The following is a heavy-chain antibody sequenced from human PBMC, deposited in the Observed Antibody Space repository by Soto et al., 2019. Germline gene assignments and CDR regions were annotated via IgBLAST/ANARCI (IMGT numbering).Heavy chain of an antibody. D-gene: IGHD2-21*02. CDR3: ARDTYCGGDCYSGYFDY. V-gene: IGHV1-69*13. CDR1: GGTFSSYA. J-gene: IGHJ4*02. Sequence: SVKVSCNASGGTFSSYAISWVRQAPGQGLEWMGGIIPIFGTAYYAQKFQGRVTITADESTSTAYMELSSLRSQDKAVYYCARDTYCGGDCYSGYFDYWGQ. CDR2: IIPIFGTA.